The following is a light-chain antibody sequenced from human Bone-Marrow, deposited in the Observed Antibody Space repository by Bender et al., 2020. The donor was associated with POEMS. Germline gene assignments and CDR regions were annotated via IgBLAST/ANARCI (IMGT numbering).Light chain of an antibody. CDR1: SSDIAINY. CDR3: QVWDRRSDHLV. CDR2: KNN. J-gene: IGLJ2*01. V-gene: IGLV1-47*01. Sequence: QSVLTQPPSASGTPGQRVTISCSGSSSDIAINYVYWYQQIPGSAPKLLIYKNNERPSGVPDRFSGSNSGNTATLTIRRVEAGDEADYYCQVWDRRSDHLVFGGGTKLTVL.